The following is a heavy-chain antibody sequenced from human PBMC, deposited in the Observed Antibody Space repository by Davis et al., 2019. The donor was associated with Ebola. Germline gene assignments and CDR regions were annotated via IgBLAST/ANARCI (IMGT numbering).Heavy chain of an antibody. CDR1: GYSFTSYW. D-gene: IGHD6-19*01. CDR3: ARGTSSSGWSPWDY. CDR2: IYPDDSDT. J-gene: IGHJ4*02. Sequence: GESLKISCKGSGYSFTSYWIGWVRQMPGRGLQWMGIIYPDDSDTTYSPSFQGQITISADRSISTAYLQWSSLKASDTAMYHCARGTSSSGWSPWDYWGQGTLVTVSS. V-gene: IGHV5-51*01.